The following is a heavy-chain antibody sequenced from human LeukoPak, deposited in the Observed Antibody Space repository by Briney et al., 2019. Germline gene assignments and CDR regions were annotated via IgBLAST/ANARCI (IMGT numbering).Heavy chain of an antibody. CDR3: ARDPNRLADYGGDYFDH. J-gene: IGHJ4*02. Sequence: GGSLRLSCVASGFTFSSFSMHWVRQAPGNGLEWVAVISHDGSHKSYADSVRGRFTISRDNSKNTLSLQMNTLRPEDTALFYCARDPNRLADYGGDYFDHWGQGTLVNVSS. V-gene: IGHV3-30*04. CDR1: GFTFSSFS. D-gene: IGHD4-23*01. CDR2: ISHDGSHK.